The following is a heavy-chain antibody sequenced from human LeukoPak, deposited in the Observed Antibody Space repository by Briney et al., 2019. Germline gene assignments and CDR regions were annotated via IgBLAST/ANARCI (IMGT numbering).Heavy chain of an antibody. Sequence: GGSLRLSCAASGFTFSSYGMHWVRQAPGKGLEWVAVIWYDGSNKYYADSVKGRFTISRDNSKNTLYLQMNSLRAEDTAVYCCARAGSDYFDYWGQGTLVTVSS. V-gene: IGHV3-33*01. CDR3: ARAGSDYFDY. J-gene: IGHJ4*02. D-gene: IGHD6-19*01. CDR1: GFTFSSYG. CDR2: IWYDGSNK.